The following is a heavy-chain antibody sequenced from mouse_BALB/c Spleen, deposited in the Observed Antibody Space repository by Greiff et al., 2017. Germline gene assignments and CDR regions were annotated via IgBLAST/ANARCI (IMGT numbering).Heavy chain of an antibody. CDR1: GYTFTDYA. J-gene: IGHJ2*01. V-gene: IGHV1S137*01. CDR3: ARGLGRGYFDY. D-gene: IGHD4-1*01. Sequence: QVQLQQSGAELVRPGVSVKISCKGSGYTFTDYAMHWVKQSHAKSLEWIGVISTYYGDASYNQKFKGKATMTVDKSSSTAYMELARLTSEDSAIYYCARGLGRGYFDYWGQGTTLTVSS. CDR2: ISTYYGDA.